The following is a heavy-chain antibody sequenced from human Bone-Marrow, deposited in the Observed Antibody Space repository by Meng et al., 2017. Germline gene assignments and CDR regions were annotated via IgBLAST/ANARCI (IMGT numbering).Heavy chain of an antibody. CDR1: GGSFSDYY. J-gene: IGHJ4*02. D-gene: IGHD4-11*01. CDR3: ARGPTTMAHDFDY. V-gene: IGHV4-34*01. Sequence: VQLQQWGAGLVKPSEPLSLTFVVSGGSFSDYYWSWIRQPPGKGLEWIGEINHSGSTNYNPSLESRATISVDTSQNNLSLKLSSVTAADSAVYYCARGPTTMAHDFDYWGQGTLVTVSS. CDR2: INHSGST.